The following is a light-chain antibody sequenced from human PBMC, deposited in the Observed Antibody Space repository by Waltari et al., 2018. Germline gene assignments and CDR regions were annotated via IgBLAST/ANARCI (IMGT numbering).Light chain of an antibody. J-gene: IGKJ2*01. CDR2: KVS. V-gene: IGKV2-30*01. CDR1: QSLVDSDGSTY. CDR3: MQGTHWPST. Sequence: DVMLTQSPLSLPVTLGQPASISCRSSQSLVDSDGSTYLSWFQQRPGQSPRRLIYKVSNRDAGVPDRFSGSGSGTDFTLKISRVEAEDVGVYYCMQGTHWPSTFGQGTKLEIK.